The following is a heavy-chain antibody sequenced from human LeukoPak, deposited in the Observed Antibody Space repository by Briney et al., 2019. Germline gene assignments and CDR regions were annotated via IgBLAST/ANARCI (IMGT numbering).Heavy chain of an antibody. V-gene: IGHV3-74*01. J-gene: IGHJ3*02. Sequence: PGGSLRLSCAASGFTFSSYWMHWVRQAPGKGLVWVSRINSDGSSTSYADSVKGRFTISRDNAKNTLYLQMNSLRAEDTAVYYCARDPRRYFDWLLPDDAFDIWGQGTMVTVSS. CDR3: ARDPRRYFDWLLPDDAFDI. CDR1: GFTFSSYW. D-gene: IGHD3-9*01. CDR2: INSDGSST.